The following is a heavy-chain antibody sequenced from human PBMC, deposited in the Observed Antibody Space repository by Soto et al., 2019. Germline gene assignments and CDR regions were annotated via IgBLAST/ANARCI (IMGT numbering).Heavy chain of an antibody. J-gene: IGHJ4*02. Sequence: ASVKVSCKTSGYAFTNYAIHWVRQAPGQSFEWMGWINGADGNTKYSQKVQGRVTITRDTSASTAYMELSSLRSEDTAVYYRARGAKYYYGSSCYYYIFHYWGQGTLVPASS. D-gene: IGHD3-22*01. V-gene: IGHV1-3*01. CDR1: GYAFTNYA. CDR2: INGADGNT. CDR3: ARGAKYYYGSSCYYYIFHY.